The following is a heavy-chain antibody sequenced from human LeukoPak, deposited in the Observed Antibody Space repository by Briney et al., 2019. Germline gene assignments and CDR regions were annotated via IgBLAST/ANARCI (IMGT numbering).Heavy chain of an antibody. CDR1: GFTFSTYD. V-gene: IGHV3-13*01. CDR3: ARAEMITFGEISLYSHAFDI. Sequence: GGSLRLSCAASGFTFSTYDMHWVRHATGKGLESVSAIGTAGDTYYPGSVKGRFTISRENAKNSLYLQMNSLRAGDTAVYYCARAEMITFGEISLYSHAFDIWGRGTMVTVSS. J-gene: IGHJ3*02. CDR2: IGTAGDT. D-gene: IGHD3-16*01.